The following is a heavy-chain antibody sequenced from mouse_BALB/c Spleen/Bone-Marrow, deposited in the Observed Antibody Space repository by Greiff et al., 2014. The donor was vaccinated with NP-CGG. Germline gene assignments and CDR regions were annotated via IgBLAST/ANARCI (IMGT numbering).Heavy chain of an antibody. V-gene: IGHV2-9*02. CDR1: GVLFNNYG. CDR2: IWADGST. D-gene: IGHD1-2*01. CDR3: ARITTATGAMDY. J-gene: IGHJ4*01. Sequence: QGQLKESGPGLVAPSQSLSITSTVSGVLFNNYGVHWVRQPPGKGLEWVGVIWADGSTNYNSALMSRLSISKDNSKSQVFFKMNSLQTDDTAMYYCARITTATGAMDYWGQGTSVTVSS.